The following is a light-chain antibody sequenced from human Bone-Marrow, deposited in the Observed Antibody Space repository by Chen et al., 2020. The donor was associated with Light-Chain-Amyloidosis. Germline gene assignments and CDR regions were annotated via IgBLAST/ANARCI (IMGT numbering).Light chain of an antibody. J-gene: IGLJ3*02. V-gene: IGLV3-21*02. CDR2: DDS. Sequence: SYVLTQPSSGSVAPGQTATIACGGNRIGSTSVHWYQQTPGQAPLLFVYDDSDRPSGIPERLSGSNSGNTATLTISRVEAGDEADYYCQVWDRSSDRPVFGGGTKLTVL. CDR1: RIGSTS. CDR3: QVWDRSSDRPV.